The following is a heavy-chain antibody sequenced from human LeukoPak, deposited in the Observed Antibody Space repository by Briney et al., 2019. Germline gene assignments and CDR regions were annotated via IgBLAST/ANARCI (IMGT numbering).Heavy chain of an antibody. CDR3: ATEMVRGVIRTNAFDI. J-gene: IGHJ3*02. Sequence: ASVKVSCKVSGYTLTELSMHWVRQAPGKGLEWMGGFDPEDGETIYAQKFQGRVTMTEDTSTDTAYMELSSLRSEDTAVYYCATEMVRGVIRTNAFDIWGQGTMVTVSS. D-gene: IGHD3-10*01. CDR2: FDPEDGET. CDR1: GYTLTELS. V-gene: IGHV1-24*01.